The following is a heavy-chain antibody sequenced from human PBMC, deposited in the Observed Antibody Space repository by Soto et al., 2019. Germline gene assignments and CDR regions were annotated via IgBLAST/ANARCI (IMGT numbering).Heavy chain of an antibody. CDR1: GGSISSSSYY. CDR2: IYYSGST. Sequence: SETLSLTCSVSGGSISSSSYYWGWIRQPPGKGLEWIGSIYYSGSTYYNPSLKSRVTISVDTSKNQFSLKLSSVTAADTAVYYCARLASSSSPAGDYYYYYMDVWGKGTTVTVSS. V-gene: IGHV4-39*01. J-gene: IGHJ6*03. CDR3: ARLASSSSPAGDYYYYYMDV. D-gene: IGHD6-6*01.